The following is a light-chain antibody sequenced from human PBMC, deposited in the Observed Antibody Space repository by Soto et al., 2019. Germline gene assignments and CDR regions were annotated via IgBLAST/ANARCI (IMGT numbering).Light chain of an antibody. CDR3: QHYKSYSEA. CDR2: KAS. Sequence: DIQMTQSPSTLSGSVGDRVTITCRASQTISSWLAWYQQKPGKAPKLLIYKASTLKSGVPSRFSGSGSGTEFTLTIGGLQPGDFATYCCQHYKSYSEAFGQGTKVELK. V-gene: IGKV1-5*03. CDR1: QTISSW. J-gene: IGKJ1*01.